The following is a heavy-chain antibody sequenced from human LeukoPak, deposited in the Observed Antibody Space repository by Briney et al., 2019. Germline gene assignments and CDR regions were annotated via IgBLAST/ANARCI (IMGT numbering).Heavy chain of an antibody. CDR1: GYTFTGYY. Sequence: ASVKVSCKASGYTFTGYYMHWVRQAPGQGLEWMGWINPNSGGTNYAQKFQGRVTMTRDTSISTAYMELSRLRSDDTAVYYCARNVYDFWSGHSDYWGQGTLVTVS. CDR3: ARNVYDFWSGHSDY. CDR2: INPNSGGT. V-gene: IGHV1-2*02. J-gene: IGHJ4*02. D-gene: IGHD3-3*01.